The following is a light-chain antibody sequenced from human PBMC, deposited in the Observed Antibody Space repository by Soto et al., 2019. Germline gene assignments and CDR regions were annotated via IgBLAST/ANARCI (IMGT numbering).Light chain of an antibody. V-gene: IGLV2-14*01. Sequence: QSALTQPASMSGSPGQSITISCTGTSSDVGGYNYVSWYQRHPGKAPKLMIYEVSNRPSGIPDRFSGSKSGNTASLTISGLQAEDEAEYYCSLYTTASTYVFGTGTKVTVL. CDR2: EVS. J-gene: IGLJ1*01. CDR1: SSDVGGYNY. CDR3: SLYTTASTYV.